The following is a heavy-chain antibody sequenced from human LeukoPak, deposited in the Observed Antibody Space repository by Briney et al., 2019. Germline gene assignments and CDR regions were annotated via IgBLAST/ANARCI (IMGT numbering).Heavy chain of an antibody. J-gene: IGHJ4*02. Sequence: ASVKVSCKASGYTITGYYLHWVRQAPGQGLEWMGRINPNSGGTNSAQKFQGRVTMTRDTSISTAYMELSRLRSDDTAVYYCARVSYSSGWFDYWGQGTLVTVSS. D-gene: IGHD6-19*01. CDR3: ARVSYSSGWFDY. CDR1: GYTITGYY. CDR2: INPNSGGT. V-gene: IGHV1-2*06.